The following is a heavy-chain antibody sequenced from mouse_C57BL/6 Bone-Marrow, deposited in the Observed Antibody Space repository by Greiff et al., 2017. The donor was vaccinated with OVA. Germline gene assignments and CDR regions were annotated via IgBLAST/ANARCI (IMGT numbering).Heavy chain of an antibody. V-gene: IGHV5-16*01. CDR2: INYDGSST. Sequence: EVKLVESEGGLVQPGSSMKLSCTASGFTFSDYYMAWVRQVPEKGLEWVANINYDGSSTYYLDSLKSRFIISRDNAKNILYLKMSSLKSEDTATYYCARDGGLRRGYYFDYWGQGTTLTVSS. J-gene: IGHJ2*01. CDR3: ARDGGLRRGYYFDY. CDR1: GFTFSDYY. D-gene: IGHD2-4*01.